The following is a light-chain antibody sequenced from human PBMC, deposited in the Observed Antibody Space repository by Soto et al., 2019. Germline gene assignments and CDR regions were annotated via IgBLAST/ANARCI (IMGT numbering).Light chain of an antibody. CDR3: QQRSNWPPLT. CDR1: QSVSSY. J-gene: IGKJ4*01. CDR2: DAY. Sequence: EIVLTQSPATLSLSPGERATLSCRASQSVSSYLAGYQQKPGQAPRLLIYDAYNRANGIPARFSGSGSGTDFTLTISILEPEDFAVYYCQQRSNWPPLTYGGETKVESK. V-gene: IGKV3-11*01.